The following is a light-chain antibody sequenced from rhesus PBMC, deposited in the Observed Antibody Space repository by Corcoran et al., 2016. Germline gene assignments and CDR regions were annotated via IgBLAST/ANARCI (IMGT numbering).Light chain of an antibody. J-gene: IGLJ1*01. CDR2: GVS. CDR3: SSYASSSTYI. CDR1: SSDIGCYNR. Sequence: QAAPTKSPSVSGSPGQSVTISCTGTSSDIGCYNRVSWYQQHPGKAPKLMIYGVSKRPSGVSDRFSGSKSGNTASLTISGLQAEDDADYYCSSYASSSTYIFGAGTRLTVL. V-gene: IGLV2-13*03.